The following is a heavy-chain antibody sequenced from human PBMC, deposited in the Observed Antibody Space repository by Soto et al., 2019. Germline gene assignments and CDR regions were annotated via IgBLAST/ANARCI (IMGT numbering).Heavy chain of an antibody. CDR2: MNPNSGNT. CDR1: GYTFTSYD. Sequence: ASVKVSCKASGYTFTSYDINWVRQATGQGLEWMGWMNPNSGNTGYAQKFQGRVTMTRNTSISTAYMELSSLRSEDTAVYYCARASRYSRAAGGKTKAFDYWGQGTLVTVSS. J-gene: IGHJ4*02. D-gene: IGHD6-13*01. V-gene: IGHV1-8*01. CDR3: ARASRYSRAAGGKTKAFDY.